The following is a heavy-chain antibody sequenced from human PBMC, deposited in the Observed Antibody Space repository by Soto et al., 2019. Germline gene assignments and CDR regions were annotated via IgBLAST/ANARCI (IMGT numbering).Heavy chain of an antibody. Sequence: QLVQSGAEVKKPGSSVKVSCKASGGPFSSYTLTWVRQAPGQGLEWVGGITPMFATASYAQKLQGRITITADDSTTTSYMELSRLRSEDTAVYYCARVPDPPWIKIWLPGMDVWGQGTTVTVTS. D-gene: IGHD5-18*01. V-gene: IGHV1-69*12. CDR3: ARVPDPPWIKIWLPGMDV. CDR1: GGPFSSYT. CDR2: ITPMFATA. J-gene: IGHJ6*02.